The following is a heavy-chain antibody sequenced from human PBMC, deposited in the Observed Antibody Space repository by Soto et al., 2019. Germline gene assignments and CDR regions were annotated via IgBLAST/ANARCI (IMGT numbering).Heavy chain of an antibody. CDR3: AKDSISRNGILDPFDI. V-gene: IGHV3-23*01. Sequence: GGSLRLSCAASGFTFSNYAMSWVRQAPGRGLEWVSSIHGDGGGTYYADSVKGRFTVSRDNSKNTLYLHMDSLRADDTAVYYCAKDSISRNGILDPFDIWGQGTMVTVSS. CDR1: GFTFSNYA. D-gene: IGHD3-3*02. CDR2: IHGDGGGT. J-gene: IGHJ3*02.